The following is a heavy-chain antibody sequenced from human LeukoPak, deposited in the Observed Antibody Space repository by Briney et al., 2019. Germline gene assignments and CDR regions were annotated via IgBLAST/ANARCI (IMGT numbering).Heavy chain of an antibody. D-gene: IGHD3-10*01. CDR3: ARVEYGSGTQRWYFDY. CDR2: IIPIFGTA. CDR1: GDTFSSYA. Sequence: SVKVSCKASGDTFSSYAISWVRQAPGQGLEWMGGIIPIFGTANYAQKFQGRATITTDESTSTAYMELSSLRSEDTAVYYCARVEYGSGTQRWYFDYWGQGTLVTVSS. V-gene: IGHV1-69*05. J-gene: IGHJ4*02.